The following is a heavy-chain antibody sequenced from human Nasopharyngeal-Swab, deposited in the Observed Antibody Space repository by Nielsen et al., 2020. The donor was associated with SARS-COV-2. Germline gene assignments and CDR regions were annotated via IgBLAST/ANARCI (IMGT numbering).Heavy chain of an antibody. CDR2: IISSSTYK. CDR3: ARDNGIGAYFYYGMDI. J-gene: IGHJ6*02. D-gene: IGHD3-10*01. Sequence: GGSLRLSCAASGFTFSSYSVNWVRQAPGKGLEWVSSIISSSTYKYYADSVKGRFTISRDNSNNLLYLQMNNLRAEDTAVYYCARDNGIGAYFYYGMDIWGQGTTVTVSS. V-gene: IGHV3-21*06. CDR1: GFTFSSYS.